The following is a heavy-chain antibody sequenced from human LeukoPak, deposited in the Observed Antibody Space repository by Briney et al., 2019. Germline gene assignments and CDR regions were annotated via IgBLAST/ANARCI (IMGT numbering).Heavy chain of an antibody. CDR3: ASRDGYNYPPRDY. V-gene: IGHV3-48*03. CDR2: ISSSGSTI. CDR1: GFTFSGYE. J-gene: IGHJ4*02. Sequence: GGSLRLSCAASGFTFSGYEMNWVRQAPGKGLEWVSYISSSGSTIYYADSVKGRFTISRDNAKNSLYLQMNSLRAEDTAVYYCASRDGYNYPPRDYWGQGTLVTVSS. D-gene: IGHD5-24*01.